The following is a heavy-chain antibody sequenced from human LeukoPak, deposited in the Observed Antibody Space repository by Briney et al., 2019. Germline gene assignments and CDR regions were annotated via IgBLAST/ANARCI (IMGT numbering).Heavy chain of an antibody. J-gene: IGHJ6*03. CDR3: AKVDWENYDYYYYYMDV. V-gene: IGHV3-23*01. Sequence: GGSLRLSCAASGFTFSTYAMTWVRKAPGKELEWVSAISGSGGSTFYADSVKGRFTISRDNSKNTVYLQMNSLRAEDTAVYYCAKVDWENYDYYYYYMDVWGKGTTVTVSS. CDR1: GFTFSTYA. D-gene: IGHD1-7*01. CDR2: ISGSGGST.